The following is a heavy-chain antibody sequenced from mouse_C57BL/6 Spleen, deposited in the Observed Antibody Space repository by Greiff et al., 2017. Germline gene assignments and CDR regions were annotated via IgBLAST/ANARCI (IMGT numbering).Heavy chain of an antibody. V-gene: IGHV1-53*01. CDR2: INPSNGGT. J-gene: IGHJ3*01. D-gene: IGHD2-5*01. CDR3: ARKDYSNPWFAY. Sequence: VQLQESGTELVKPGASVKLSCKASGYTFTSYWMNWVKQRPGQGLEWIGNINPSNGGTNSNEKFKSKATLTVDKSSSTAYMQLSSLQSEYSAVYYCARKDYSNPWFAYWGQGTLVTVSA. CDR1: GYTFTSYW.